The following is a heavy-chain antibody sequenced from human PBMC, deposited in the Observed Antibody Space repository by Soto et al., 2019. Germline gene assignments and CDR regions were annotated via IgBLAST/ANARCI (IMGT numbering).Heavy chain of an antibody. CDR1: GFTFSSYA. J-gene: IGHJ3*02. CDR2: ISGSGGST. D-gene: IGHD2-2*01. V-gene: IGHV3-23*01. Sequence: PGGSLRLSCAASGFTFSSYAMSWVRQAPGKGLEWVSAISGSGGSTYYADSVKGRFTISRDNSKNTLYLQMNSLRAEDTAVYYCAKDLGYCSSTSPEGIGCGKIRQDACDIWGQGTMVTVSS. CDR3: AKDLGYCSSTSPEGIGCGKIRQDACDI.